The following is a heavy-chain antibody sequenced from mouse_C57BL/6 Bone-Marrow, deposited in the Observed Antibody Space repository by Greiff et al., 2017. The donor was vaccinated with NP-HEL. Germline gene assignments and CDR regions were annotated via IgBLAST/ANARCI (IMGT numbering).Heavy chain of an antibody. CDR1: GYTFTDYY. J-gene: IGHJ4*01. CDR2: IYPGSGNT. Sequence: QVQLQQSGAELVRPGASVKLSCKASGYTFTDYYINWVKQRPGQGLEWIARIYPGSGNTYYNEKFKGKATLTAEKSSSTAYMQLSSLTSEDSAVYFCARSRYETGAMDYWGQGTSVTVSS. V-gene: IGHV1-76*01. D-gene: IGHD3-2*01. CDR3: ARSRYETGAMDY.